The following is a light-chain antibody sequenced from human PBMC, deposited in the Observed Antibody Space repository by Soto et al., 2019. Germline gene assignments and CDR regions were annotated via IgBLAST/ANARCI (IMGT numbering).Light chain of an antibody. CDR2: TVS. Sequence: DIQMTQSPSSVSASVGDTVTITCRASQHLDRWLAWFQQRTGRAPKLLISTVSTLQSGVPSRFSGNGSGTDFTLTISCLQPEDFATYYCQQGRSFPWTFGQGTKVEVK. CDR1: QHLDRW. CDR3: QQGRSFPWT. V-gene: IGKV1-12*01. J-gene: IGKJ1*01.